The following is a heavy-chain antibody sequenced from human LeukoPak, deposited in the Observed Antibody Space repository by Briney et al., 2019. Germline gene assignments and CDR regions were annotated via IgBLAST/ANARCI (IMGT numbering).Heavy chain of an antibody. V-gene: IGHV3-21*01. CDR1: GFTFSSYS. CDR2: ISSSSYI. D-gene: IGHD4-11*01. Sequence: GGSLRLSCAASGFTFSSYSMNWVRQAPGKGLELVSSISSSSYIYYADSVKGRFTISRDNAKNSLYLQMNSLRAEDTAVYYCASKSTQSAFDIWGQGTMVTVSS. J-gene: IGHJ3*02. CDR3: ASKSTQSAFDI.